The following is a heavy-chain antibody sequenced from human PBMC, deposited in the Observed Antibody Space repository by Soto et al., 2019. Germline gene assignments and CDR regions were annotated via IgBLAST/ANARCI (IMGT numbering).Heavy chain of an antibody. J-gene: IGHJ3*02. V-gene: IGHV3-48*02. D-gene: IGHD4-17*01. CDR1: GFTFSSYS. CDR3: ARDPAPEPTTAPFAFDI. Sequence: GGSLRLSCAASGFTFSSYSMNWVRQAPGKGLEWVSYISSSSSTIYYADSVKGRFTISRDNAKNSLYLQMNSLRDEDTAVYYCARDPAPEPTTAPFAFDIWGQGTMVTVSS. CDR2: ISSSSSTI.